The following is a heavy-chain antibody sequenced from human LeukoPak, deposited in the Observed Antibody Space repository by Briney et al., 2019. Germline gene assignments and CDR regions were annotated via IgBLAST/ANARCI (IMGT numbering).Heavy chain of an antibody. CDR3: ARGALSIAVAKRWVY. J-gene: IGHJ4*02. CDR1: GGSFSGYY. Sequence: SETLSLTCAVYGGSFSGYYWSWIRQPPGKGLEWIGEINHSGSTNYNPSLKSRVTMSVDTSKNQFSLKLSSVTAADTAVYYCARGALSIAVAKRWVYWGQGTLVTVSS. V-gene: IGHV4-34*01. D-gene: IGHD6-19*01. CDR2: INHSGST.